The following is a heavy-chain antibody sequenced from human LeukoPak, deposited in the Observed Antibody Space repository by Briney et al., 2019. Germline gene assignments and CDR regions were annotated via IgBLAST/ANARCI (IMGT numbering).Heavy chain of an antibody. D-gene: IGHD4-11*01. CDR2: IYYSGST. V-gene: IGHV4-59*08. CDR1: GGSISSYY. CDR3: ASDTVTRGMDV. Sequence: QVQLQESGPGLVKPSETLSLTCTVSGGSISSYYWSWIRQPPGKGLEWIGYIYYSGSTNYNPSLKSRVTISVDTSKNQFSLKLSSVTAADTAVYYCASDTVTRGMDVWGQGTTVTVSS. J-gene: IGHJ6*02.